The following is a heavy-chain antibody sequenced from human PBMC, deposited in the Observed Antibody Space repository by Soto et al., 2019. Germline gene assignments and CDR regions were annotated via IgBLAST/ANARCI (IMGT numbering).Heavy chain of an antibody. V-gene: IGHV1-69*13. J-gene: IGHJ5*02. D-gene: IGHD3-3*01. CDR2: IIPIFGTA. Sequence: GASVKVSCKASGYTFTSYAISWVRQAPGQGLEWMGGIIPIFGTANYAQKFQGRVTITADESTSTAYMELSSLRSEDTAVYYCAIRPRFLEWFGDRSWGQGTLVTVSS. CDR1: GYTFTSYA. CDR3: AIRPRFLEWFGDRS.